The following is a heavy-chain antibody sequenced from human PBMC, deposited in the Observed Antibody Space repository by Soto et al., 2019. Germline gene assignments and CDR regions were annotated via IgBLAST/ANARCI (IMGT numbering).Heavy chain of an antibody. CDR2: IYYSGST. V-gene: IGHV4-59*01. Sequence: SSETLSLTCTVSGGSISSYYWSWIRQPPGKGLEWIGYIYYSGSTNYNPSLKSRVTISVDTSKNQFSLKLSSVTAADTAVYYCARDSSGYDLNWSAPWGQGTLVTVSS. CDR3: ARDSSGYDLNWSAP. D-gene: IGHD5-12*01. J-gene: IGHJ5*02. CDR1: GGSISSYY.